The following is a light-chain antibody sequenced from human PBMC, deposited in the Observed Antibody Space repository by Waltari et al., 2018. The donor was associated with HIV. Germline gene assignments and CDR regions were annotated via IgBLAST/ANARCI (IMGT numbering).Light chain of an antibody. Sequence: QSVLTQPPSASGTPGQRVTISCSGSSSNIGSNTVNWYQKLPGTAPKLRIYSNNQRPSGVPDRFSGSKSGTSASLAISGLQSEDEADYYCAAWDDSLNGPVFGGGTKLTVL. J-gene: IGLJ2*01. CDR3: AAWDDSLNGPV. CDR1: SSNIGSNT. V-gene: IGLV1-44*01. CDR2: SNN.